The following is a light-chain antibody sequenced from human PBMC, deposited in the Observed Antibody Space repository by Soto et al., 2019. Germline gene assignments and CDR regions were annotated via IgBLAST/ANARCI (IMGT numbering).Light chain of an antibody. CDR1: SSDVGGYNY. CDR2: DVS. Sequence: QSVLTQPASVSGSPGQSITISCTGTSSDVGGYNYVSWYQQHPGKAPKLMIYDVSNRPSGVSNRFSGSKSGNTASLTISGLQAEDEADYYCSSYTSISPVVFGGGTKLNVL. CDR3: SSYTSISPVV. J-gene: IGLJ2*01. V-gene: IGLV2-14*01.